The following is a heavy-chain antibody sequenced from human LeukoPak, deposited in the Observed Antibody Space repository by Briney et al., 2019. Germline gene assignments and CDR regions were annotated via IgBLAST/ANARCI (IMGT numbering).Heavy chain of an antibody. D-gene: IGHD6-13*01. CDR3: ARDAQHLVDLYYYYYYMDV. CDR1: GFTFSSYS. Sequence: GGSLRLSCAASGFTFSSYSMNWVRQAPGKGXXXXXXXXXXSTTIYYADSVKGRFTISRDNAKNSLYLQINSLRDEDTAVYYCARDAQHLVDLYYYYYYMDVWGKGTTVTVSS. CDR2: XXXXSTTI. J-gene: IGHJ6*03. V-gene: IGHV3-48*02.